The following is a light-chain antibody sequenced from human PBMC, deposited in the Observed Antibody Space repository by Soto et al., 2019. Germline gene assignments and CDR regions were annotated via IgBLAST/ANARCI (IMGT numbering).Light chain of an antibody. J-gene: IGKJ5*01. CDR3: QQSFSTPSIT. CDR2: AAS. V-gene: IGKV1-39*01. Sequence: IQLTQSPSSLSASVGDRVTVTCRASQTISSWLAWYQQKPGKAPKLLIYAASTLQSGVPSRFSGSGSGTDFTLTISSLKPEDFATYYCQQSFSTPSITFGQGTRLE. CDR1: QTISSW.